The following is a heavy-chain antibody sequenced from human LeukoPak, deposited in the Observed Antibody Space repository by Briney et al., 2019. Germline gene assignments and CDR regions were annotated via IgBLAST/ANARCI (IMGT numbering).Heavy chain of an antibody. CDR3: ARVGSGFGLGAFDI. D-gene: IGHD3-10*01. J-gene: IGHJ3*02. CDR1: GYTFTSYA. CDR2: INAGNGNT. Sequence: ASVKVSCKASGYTFTSYAMHWVRQATGQRLEWMGWINAGNGNTKYSQKFQGRVTITRDTSECTAYMELSSLRSEDTAVYYCARVGSGFGLGAFDIWGQGTMVTVSS. V-gene: IGHV1-3*01.